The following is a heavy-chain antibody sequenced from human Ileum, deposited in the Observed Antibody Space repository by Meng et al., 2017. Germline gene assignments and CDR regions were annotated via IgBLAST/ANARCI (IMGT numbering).Heavy chain of an antibody. D-gene: IGHD2-15*01. CDR3: ASGTPGRSYCDY. V-gene: IGHV1-18*01. J-gene: IGHJ4*02. Sequence: QVHLLQFGPEVKESGASVRVFCKASGYTFGSYGICWVRQAPGQGLEWMGWFVNYVDTYPAPKFQGRVTMTTDTHTNTAFMELRSLTSDDTAVYYCASGTPGRSYCDYWGQGTLVTVSS. CDR1: GYTFGSYG. CDR2: FVNYVDT.